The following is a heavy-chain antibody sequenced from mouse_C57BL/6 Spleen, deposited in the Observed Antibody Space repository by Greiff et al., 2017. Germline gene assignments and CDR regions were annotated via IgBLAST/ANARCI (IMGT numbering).Heavy chain of an antibody. CDR2: IDPSDSYT. Sequence: QVQLKQSGAELVMPGASVKLSCKASGYTFTSYWMHWVKQRPGQGLEWIGEIDPSDSYTNYNQKFKGKSTLTVDKSSSTAYMQLSSLTSEDSAVYYCARFDYVYFDYWGQGTTLTVSS. CDR3: ARFDYVYFDY. V-gene: IGHV1-69*01. J-gene: IGHJ2*01. D-gene: IGHD2-4*01. CDR1: GYTFTSYW.